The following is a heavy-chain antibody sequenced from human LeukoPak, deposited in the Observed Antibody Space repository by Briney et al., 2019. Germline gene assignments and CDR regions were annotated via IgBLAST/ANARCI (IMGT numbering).Heavy chain of an antibody. Sequence: GGSLRLSCAASGFTVSSNYMSWVRQAPGKGLEWGSVIYSGGSTYYADSVKGRFTISRDNSKNTLYLQMNSLSAEDRAVYYCARDSITYPRDAFDIWGQGTMVTVSS. CDR2: IYSGGST. V-gene: IGHV3-53*01. CDR3: ARDSITYPRDAFDI. CDR1: GFTVSSNY. D-gene: IGHD3-16*01. J-gene: IGHJ3*02.